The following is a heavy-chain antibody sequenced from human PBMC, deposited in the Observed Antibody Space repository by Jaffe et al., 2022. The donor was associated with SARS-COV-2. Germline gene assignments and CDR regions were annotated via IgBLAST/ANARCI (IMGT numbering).Heavy chain of an antibody. CDR2: INHSGST. J-gene: IGHJ6*02. CDR3: ARSRSLGGYGMDV. V-gene: IGHV4-34*01. Sequence: QVQLQQWGAGLLKPSETLSLTCAVYGGSFSGYYWSWIRQPPGKGLEWIGEINHSGSTNYNPSLKSRVTISVDTSKNQFSLKLSSVTAADTAVYYCARSRSLGGYGMDVWGQGTTVTVSS. D-gene: IGHD3-16*01. CDR1: GGSFSGYY.